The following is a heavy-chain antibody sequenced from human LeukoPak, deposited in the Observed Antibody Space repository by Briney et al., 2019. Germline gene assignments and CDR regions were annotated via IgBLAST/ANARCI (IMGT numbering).Heavy chain of an antibody. CDR2: IYHSGST. V-gene: IGHV4-38-2*01. J-gene: IGHJ6*04. CDR3: ARQVDV. Sequence: SGTLSLTCAVSGYSLSSGYYWGWIRQPPGKGLEWIGSIYHSGSTNYNPSFKSRVTISVDTTKNQFSLKLSSLAAADTAVDYCARQVDVWGKGTTVTVSS. CDR1: GYSLSSGYY.